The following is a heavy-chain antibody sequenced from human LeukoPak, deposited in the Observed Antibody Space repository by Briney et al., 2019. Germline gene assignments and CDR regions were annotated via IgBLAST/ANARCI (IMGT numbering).Heavy chain of an antibody. CDR2: ISSSSSYI. J-gene: IGHJ3*02. CDR3: ARDPGYCSGGSCSSAFDI. CDR1: GFTFSSYS. Sequence: GGSLRLSCAASGFTFSSYSMNWVRQAPGKGLEWVSSISSSSSYIYYADSVKGRFTISRDNAKNSLYLQMNSLRAEDTAVYYCARDPGYCSGGSCSSAFDIWGQGTMVTVSS. D-gene: IGHD2-15*01. V-gene: IGHV3-21*01.